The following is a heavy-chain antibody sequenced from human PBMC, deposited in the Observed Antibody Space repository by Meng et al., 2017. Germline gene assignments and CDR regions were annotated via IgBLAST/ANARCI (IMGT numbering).Heavy chain of an antibody. Sequence: VKQRGSGGAVSHHGSFLTLSCSALEFTFRSYAIHWVRQAPGKGIDWVAVKSYDGSNQYFADSVKCRFTISRDNSNNTLYLQMNSLRAEDTAVYYCASMGYWGQGTLVTVSS. CDR1: EFTFRSYA. V-gene: IGHV3-30*01. D-gene: IGHD3-10*01. J-gene: IGHJ4*02. CDR2: KSYDGSNQ. CDR3: ASMGY.